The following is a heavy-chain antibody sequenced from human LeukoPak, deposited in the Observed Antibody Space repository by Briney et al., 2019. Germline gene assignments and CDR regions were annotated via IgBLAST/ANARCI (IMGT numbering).Heavy chain of an antibody. CDR2: IYYSGST. CDR3: ARVRYCSGGSCYSGGTFEY. D-gene: IGHD2-15*01. Sequence: SETLSLTCTVSGGSISSSSYYWGWIRQPPGKGLEWIGSIYYSGSTYYNPSLKRRDTISVDTPKNQFSLKLSSVTAAHRAVYYCARVRYCSGGSCYSGGTFEYWGQGTLVTVSS. V-gene: IGHV4-39*07. CDR1: GGSISSSSYY. J-gene: IGHJ4*02.